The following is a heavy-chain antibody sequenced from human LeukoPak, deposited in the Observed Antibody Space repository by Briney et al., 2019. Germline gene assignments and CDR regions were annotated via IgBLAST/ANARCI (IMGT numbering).Heavy chain of an antibody. CDR3: ARVYGDPDY. D-gene: IGHD4-17*01. J-gene: IGHJ4*02. Sequence: ASVKVSCKASGYTFTGYYMHWVRQAPGQGLEWMGWINPNSGNTGCAQKFQGRVTMTRDTSTRTAYMELSSLRSEDTAVYYCARVYGDPDYWGQGTLVTVSS. CDR2: INPNSGNT. CDR1: GYTFTGYY. V-gene: IGHV1-8*02.